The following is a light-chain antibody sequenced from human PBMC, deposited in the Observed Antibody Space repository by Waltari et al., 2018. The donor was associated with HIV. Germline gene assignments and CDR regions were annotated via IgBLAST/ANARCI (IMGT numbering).Light chain of an antibody. Sequence: QSVLTQPPSASGTPGQRVTIYCTGSSPNIGSRYAYWSQQLPGTAPKLLIYRNKQRPSGVPDRFSGSKSGTSASLAISGLRSEDEADYYCAAWDDSLSGLHWVFGGGTKLTVL. J-gene: IGLJ3*02. CDR2: RNK. CDR1: SPNIGSRY. CDR3: AAWDDSLSGLHWV. V-gene: IGLV1-47*01.